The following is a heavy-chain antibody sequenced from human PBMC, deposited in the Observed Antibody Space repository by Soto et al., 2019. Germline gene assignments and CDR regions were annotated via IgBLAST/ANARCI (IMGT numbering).Heavy chain of an antibody. CDR1: GGTFSSYP. CDR3: VRDSGAKPCSS. D-gene: IGHD6-13*01. V-gene: IGHV1-69*13. J-gene: IGHJ4*02. Sequence: SAVKVSSKAPGGTFSSYPINWVRQAPGQGLEWVGGIVPIYRTADYAQKFQGRVTITADESARTSYMELRSLKSQDTAVYYCVRDSGAKPCSSWGQGTLVTVSS. CDR2: IVPIYRTA.